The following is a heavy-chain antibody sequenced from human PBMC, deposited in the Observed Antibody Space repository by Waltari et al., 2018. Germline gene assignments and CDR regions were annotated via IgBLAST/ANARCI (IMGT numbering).Heavy chain of an antibody. Sequence: QVQLQESGPGLVRPSGTLSLTCSVSGASITAYYWTWIRQSAGKGLEWVGRIYTSGTTHYNPSLKSRVIISVDTSKNQFSLNLNSVTAADTAVYYCARDRGWFGEGNSYFYMDSWGKGTTVTVSS. CDR3: ARDRGWFGEGNSYFYMDS. CDR2: IYTSGTT. CDR1: GASITAYY. V-gene: IGHV4-4*07. J-gene: IGHJ6*03. D-gene: IGHD3-10*01.